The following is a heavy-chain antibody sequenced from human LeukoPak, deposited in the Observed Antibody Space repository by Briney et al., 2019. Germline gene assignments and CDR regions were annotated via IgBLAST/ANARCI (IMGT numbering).Heavy chain of an antibody. CDR3: ADFGSGSYCFDY. V-gene: IGHV3-11*01. CDR2: ISSSGSTI. Sequence: GGSLRLSCAASGFTFSDYYMSWIRQAPGKGLEWVSYISSSGSTIYYADSVKGRFTISRDNSKNTLYLQMDSLRAEDTAIYYCADFGSGSYCFDYWGQGTLVTVSS. CDR1: GFTFSDYY. D-gene: IGHD3-10*01. J-gene: IGHJ4*02.